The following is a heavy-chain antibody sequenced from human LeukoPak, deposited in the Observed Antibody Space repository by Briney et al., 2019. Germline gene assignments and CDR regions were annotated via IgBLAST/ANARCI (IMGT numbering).Heavy chain of an antibody. J-gene: IGHJ4*02. CDR3: AKDRYYYDSSGSIYFDY. Sequence: GRSLRLSCAASGFTFSSYGMHWVRQAPGKGLEWVAVISYDGSNKYYADSVKGRFTISRDNSKNTLYLQMNSLRAEDTAVYYCAKDRYYYDSSGSIYFDYWGQRTLVTVSS. CDR1: GFTFSSYG. V-gene: IGHV3-30*18. D-gene: IGHD3-22*01. CDR2: ISYDGSNK.